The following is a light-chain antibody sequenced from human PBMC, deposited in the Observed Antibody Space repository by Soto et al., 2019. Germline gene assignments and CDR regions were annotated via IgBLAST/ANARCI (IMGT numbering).Light chain of an antibody. Sequence: EIVLTQSPATLSLSPGERATLSCRASQSVSSYLAWYQQKPCQAPRLLIYDASKRATGIPARFSGSGSGTDFTITISSLDPEDFAIYYCPQRSNWLTFGGGTKVAIK. CDR2: DAS. V-gene: IGKV3-11*01. CDR3: PQRSNWLT. J-gene: IGKJ4*01. CDR1: QSVSSY.